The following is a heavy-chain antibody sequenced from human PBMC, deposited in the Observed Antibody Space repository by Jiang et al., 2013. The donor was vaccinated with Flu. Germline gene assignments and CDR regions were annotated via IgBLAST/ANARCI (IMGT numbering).Heavy chain of an antibody. V-gene: IGHV1-69*04. CDR1: GGTFSSYP. CDR3: ARGRGYSYGDLFYFDF. Sequence: SGAEVKKPGSSVKVSCKVSGGTFSSYPISWVRQVPGQGLEWMGKIIPILGVVTYAQKFQGRVTISADKSTNTPYMELSSLRSDDTAVYYCARGRGYSYGDLFYFDFWGQGTLVTVSS. J-gene: IGHJ4*02. CDR2: IIPILGVV. D-gene: IGHD5-18*01.